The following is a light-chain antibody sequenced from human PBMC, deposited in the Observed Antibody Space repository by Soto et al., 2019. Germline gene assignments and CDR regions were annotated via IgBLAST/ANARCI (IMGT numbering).Light chain of an antibody. CDR2: DVS. J-gene: IGLJ1*01. CDR3: SSYTSATTYV. V-gene: IGLV2-14*01. CDR1: SSDVGAYNY. Sequence: QSVLTQPASVSGSPGQSITISCTGTSSDVGAYNYDSWYQQYPGEAPKVIIYDVSHRPAGVSNRFSGSKSSNTASLTISGLQTQDEADYYCSSYTSATTYVFGTGTKLTVL.